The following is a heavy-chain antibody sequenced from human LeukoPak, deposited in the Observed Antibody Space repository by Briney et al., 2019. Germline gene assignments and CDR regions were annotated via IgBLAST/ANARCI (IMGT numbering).Heavy chain of an antibody. CDR1: GDSISSYY. CDR3: ARGLRDSSGYHPLDY. J-gene: IGHJ4*02. CDR2: IYYSGST. Sequence: SETLSLTCTVSGDSISSYYWSWIRQPPGKGLEWIGYIYYSGSTNYNPSLKSRVTISVDTSKNQFSLKLSSVTAADTAVYYCARGLRDSSGYHPLDYWGQGTLVTVSS. V-gene: IGHV4-59*01. D-gene: IGHD3-22*01.